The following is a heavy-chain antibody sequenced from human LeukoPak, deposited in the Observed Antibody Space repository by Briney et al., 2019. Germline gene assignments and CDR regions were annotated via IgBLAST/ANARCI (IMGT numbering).Heavy chain of an antibody. J-gene: IGHJ6*02. V-gene: IGHV4-59*01. CDR1: GGSISPYY. CDR2: IDPSGSA. Sequence: PSGTLSLTCVVSGGSISPYYWSWIRQSPGKGLEWVGYIDPSGSASYNPSLKSRVTIFVDTSKNLFSLILTSVSASDTAIYYCARDHWLFSSKTWYYYGMDVWGQGTTVTVSS. D-gene: IGHD3-9*01. CDR3: ARDHWLFSSKTWYYYGMDV.